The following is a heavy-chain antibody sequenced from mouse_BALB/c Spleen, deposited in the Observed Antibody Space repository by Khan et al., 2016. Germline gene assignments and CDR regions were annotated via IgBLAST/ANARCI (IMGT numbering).Heavy chain of an antibody. J-gene: IGHJ2*01. V-gene: IGHV1-87*01. CDR1: GYTFTSYW. D-gene: IGHD2-2*01. CDR2: IYPGDGDT. Sequence: QVQLQQSGAELARPGASVKLSCKASGYTFTSYWMQWVKQRPGQGLEWIGAIYPGDGDTRYTQKFKGKATLTEDKSSSTAYMQLSSWASEDSAVYYCARRGYGYHFDYWGQGTTLTVSS. CDR3: ARRGYGYHFDY.